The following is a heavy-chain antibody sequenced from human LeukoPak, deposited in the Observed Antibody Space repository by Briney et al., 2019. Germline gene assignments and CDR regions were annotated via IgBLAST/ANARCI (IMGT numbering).Heavy chain of an antibody. J-gene: IGHJ6*02. D-gene: IGHD6-13*01. CDR1: GYIFNTYG. V-gene: IGHV1-18*01. Sequence: APVKVSCKTSGYIFNTYGISWVRQAPGQGLEWMAWIRGNNDNTKYAQKFQGRVTITADKSTSTAYMELSSLRSEDTAVYYCARSLGMYSSSSHVWGQGTTVTVSS. CDR2: IRGNNDNT. CDR3: ARSLGMYSSSSHV.